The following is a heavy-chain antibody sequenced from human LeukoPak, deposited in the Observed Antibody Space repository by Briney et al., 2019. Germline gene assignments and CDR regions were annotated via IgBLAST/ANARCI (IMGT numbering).Heavy chain of an antibody. CDR2: ISGSGGST. D-gene: IGHD3-10*01. V-gene: IGHV3-23*01. CDR3: AKDRRLWFGELSPYFDY. CDR1: GFTFRSYA. Sequence: GGSLRLSCAASGFTFRSYAMTWVRQAPGKGLEWVSAISGSGGSTYYADFVKGRFTISRDNSKNTLYLQMNSLRAEDTAVYYCAKDRRLWFGELSPYFDYWGQGTLVTVSS. J-gene: IGHJ4*02.